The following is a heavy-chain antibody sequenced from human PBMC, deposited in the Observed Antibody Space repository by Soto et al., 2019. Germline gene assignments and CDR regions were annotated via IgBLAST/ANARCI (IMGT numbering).Heavy chain of an antibody. J-gene: IGHJ6*02. CDR2: IYSGGST. CDR1: GFTVSSNY. D-gene: IGHD6-6*01. Sequence: GGSLRLSCAASGFTVSSNYMSWVRQSPGKGLEWVSVIYSGGSTYYADSVKGRFTISRDNSKNTLYLQVNSLRAEDTAVYYCARDSSSSVVPYGMDVWGQGTTVTVSS. CDR3: ARDSSSSVVPYGMDV. V-gene: IGHV3-53*01.